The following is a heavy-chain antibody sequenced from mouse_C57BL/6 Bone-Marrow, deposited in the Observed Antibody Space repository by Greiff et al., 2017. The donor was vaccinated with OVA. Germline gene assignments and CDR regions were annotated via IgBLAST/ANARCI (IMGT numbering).Heavy chain of an antibody. CDR3: ARGAITTVVATDFDY. CDR2: IYPGVGDT. Sequence: LQESGASVKISCKASGYAFSSYWMNWVKQRPGKGLEWIGQIYPGVGDTNYNGKFKGKATLTADKSSSTAYMQLSSLTSEDSAVYFCARGAITTVVATDFDYWGQGTTLTVSS. V-gene: IGHV1-80*01. D-gene: IGHD1-1*01. CDR1: GYAFSSYW. J-gene: IGHJ2*01.